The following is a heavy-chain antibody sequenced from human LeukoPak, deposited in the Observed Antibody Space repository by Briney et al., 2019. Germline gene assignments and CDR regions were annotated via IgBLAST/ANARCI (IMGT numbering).Heavy chain of an antibody. CDR2: INPNSGGT. J-gene: IGHJ3*02. CDR3: ARVRYGDSPHDAFDI. D-gene: IGHD4-17*01. CDR1: GYTFTGYY. V-gene: IGHV1-2*02. Sequence: GASVKVSCKASGYTFTGYYMHWVRQAPGQGLEWMGWINPNSGGTNYAQKFQGRVTMTWDTSISTAYMELSRLRSDDTAVYYCARVRYGDSPHDAFDIWGQGTMVTVSS.